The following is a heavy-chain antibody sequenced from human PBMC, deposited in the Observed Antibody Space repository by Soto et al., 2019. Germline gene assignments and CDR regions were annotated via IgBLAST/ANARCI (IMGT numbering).Heavy chain of an antibody. D-gene: IGHD2-21*02. CDR2: INHSGST. J-gene: IGHJ3*02. CDR1: GGSFSGYY. CDR3: VRVPMTYDAFDI. Sequence: SETLSLTCAVYGGSFSGYYWSWIRQPPGKGLEWIGEINHSGSTNYNPSLKSRVTISVDTSKNQFSLKLSSVTAADTAVYYCVRVPMTYDAFDIWGQGTMVTVSS. V-gene: IGHV4-34*01.